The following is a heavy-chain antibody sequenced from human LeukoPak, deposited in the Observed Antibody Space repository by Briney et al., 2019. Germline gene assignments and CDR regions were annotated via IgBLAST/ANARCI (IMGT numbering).Heavy chain of an antibody. CDR1: GYTFTSYG. CDR3: ARDRVAVAGLYYYYYYMDV. V-gene: IGHV1-18*01. Sequence: GASVKVSCKASGYTFTSYGISWVRQAPGQGLEWMGWISAYNGNTNYAQKLQGRVTMTTDTSTSTAYMELRSLRSDDTAVYYCARDRVAVAGLYYYYYYMDVWGKGTTVTVSS. J-gene: IGHJ6*03. D-gene: IGHD6-13*01. CDR2: ISAYNGNT.